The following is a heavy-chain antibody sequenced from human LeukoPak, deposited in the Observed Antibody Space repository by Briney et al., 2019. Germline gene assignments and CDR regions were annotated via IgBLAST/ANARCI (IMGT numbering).Heavy chain of an antibody. D-gene: IGHD6-13*01. J-gene: IGHJ4*02. CDR3: ARLGSGSSSWYDGIWSFDY. Sequence: SETLSLTCTVSGGSISSYYWSWIRQPPGKGLEWIGYIYYSGSTNYNPSLKSRVTISVDTSKNQFSLKLSSVTAADTAMYYCARLGSGSSSWYDGIWSFDYWGQGTLVTVSS. CDR2: IYYSGST. V-gene: IGHV4-59*01. CDR1: GGSISSYY.